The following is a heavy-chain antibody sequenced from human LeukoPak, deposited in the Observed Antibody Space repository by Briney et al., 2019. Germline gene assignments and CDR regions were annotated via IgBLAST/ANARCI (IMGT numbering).Heavy chain of an antibody. CDR2: NYPGESDT. CDR1: GLSFTSYW. V-gene: IGHV5-51*01. D-gene: IGHD1-26*01. Sequence: GGALQIYSQGSGLSFTSYWIGWARPMTGKDLEWMGINYPGESDTRYSPSFQGQVTISADKSISTAYLQWSSLKASDTAMYYCAILAQWELPDDVFDIWGQETMVTVSS. J-gene: IGHJ3*02. CDR3: AILAQWELPDDVFDI.